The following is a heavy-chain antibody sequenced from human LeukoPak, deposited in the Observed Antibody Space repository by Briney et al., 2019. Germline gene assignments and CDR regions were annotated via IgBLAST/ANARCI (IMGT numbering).Heavy chain of an antibody. CDR2: ISGSGDNT. J-gene: IGHJ4*02. V-gene: IGHV3-23*01. CDR1: GFTFSSYA. D-gene: IGHD3-22*01. Sequence: GGSLRLSCAASGFTFSSYAMTWIRQAPGKGLEWVSGISGSGDNTYYADSVKGRFTISRDNSKNTLYVQVNSLGTEDTAAYYCAKGSYYDSSGSFYFDYWGQGALVTVSS. CDR3: AKGSYYDSSGSFYFDY.